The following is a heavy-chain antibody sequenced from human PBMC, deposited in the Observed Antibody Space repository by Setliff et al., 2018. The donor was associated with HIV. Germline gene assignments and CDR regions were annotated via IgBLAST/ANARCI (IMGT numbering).Heavy chain of an antibody. Sequence: GSLRLSCAGSGFTFSSFWMAWVRQAPGKGLEWVASIKQDGHNKYYVDSVKGRFIISRDNAKNSLYLQMNTLRAEDTAVYYCARDPIGIPDYWGQGTLVTVSS. V-gene: IGHV3-7*01. D-gene: IGHD1-20*01. CDR2: IKQDGHNK. CDR1: GFTFSSFW. J-gene: IGHJ4*02. CDR3: ARDPIGIPDY.